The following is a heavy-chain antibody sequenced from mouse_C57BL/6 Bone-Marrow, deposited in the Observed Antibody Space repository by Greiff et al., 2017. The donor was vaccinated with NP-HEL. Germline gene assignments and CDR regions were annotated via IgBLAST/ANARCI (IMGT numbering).Heavy chain of an antibody. J-gene: IGHJ1*03. CDR1: GFTFSDYG. Sequence: EVQGVESGGGLVQPGGSLKLSCAASGFTFSDYGMAWVRQAPRKGPEWVAFISNLAYSIYYADTVTGRFTISRENAKNTLYLEMSSLRSEDTAMYYCARQGTTVVATHWYFDVWGTGTTVTVSS. CDR3: ARQGTTVVATHWYFDV. V-gene: IGHV5-15*01. D-gene: IGHD1-1*01. CDR2: ISNLAYSI.